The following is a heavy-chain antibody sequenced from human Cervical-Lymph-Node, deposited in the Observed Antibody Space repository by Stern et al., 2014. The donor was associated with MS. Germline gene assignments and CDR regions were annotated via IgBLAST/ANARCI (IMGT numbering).Heavy chain of an antibody. CDR1: GGTFGSSG. V-gene: IGHV1-69*01. CDR2: ISPMFGTT. D-gene: IGHD3-3*01. CDR3: ARNWNYGLDV. Sequence: VQLVESGPEVKRPGSSVKVSCQASGGTFGSSGISWVRQAPGQGLEWMGGISPMFGTTDYLQKFQGRVTITADEATNSAYMELRILRSEDTAIYYCARNWNYGLDVWGQGTTVTVSS. J-gene: IGHJ6*02.